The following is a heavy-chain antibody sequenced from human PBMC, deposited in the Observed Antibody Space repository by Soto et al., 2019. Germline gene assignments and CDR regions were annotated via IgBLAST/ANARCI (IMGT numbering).Heavy chain of an antibody. CDR3: ARDPNYDFWSEYGMDV. CDR2: ISYDGSNK. CDR1: GFTFSSYG. Sequence: GGSLRLSCAASGFTFSSYGMHWVRQAPGKGLEWVAVISYDGSNKYYADSVKGRFTISRDNSKNTLYLQMNSLRAEDTVVFFCARDPNYDFWSEYGMDVWGQGTTVTVSS. J-gene: IGHJ6*02. D-gene: IGHD3-3*01. V-gene: IGHV3-30*03.